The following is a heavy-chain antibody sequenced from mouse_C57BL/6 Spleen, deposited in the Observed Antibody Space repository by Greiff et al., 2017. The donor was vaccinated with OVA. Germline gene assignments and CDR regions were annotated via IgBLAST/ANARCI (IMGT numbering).Heavy chain of an antibody. V-gene: IGHV1-52*01. Sequence: VQLQQPGAELVRPGSSVKLSCKASGYTFTSYWMHWVKQRPIQGLEWIGNIDPSDSETHYNQKFKDKATLTVDKSSSTAYMQLSSLTSEDSAVYYCARGLRSQLFYFDYWGQGTTLTVSS. CDR1: GYTFTSYW. J-gene: IGHJ2*01. CDR2: IDPSDSET. CDR3: ARGLRSQLFYFDY. D-gene: IGHD1-1*01.